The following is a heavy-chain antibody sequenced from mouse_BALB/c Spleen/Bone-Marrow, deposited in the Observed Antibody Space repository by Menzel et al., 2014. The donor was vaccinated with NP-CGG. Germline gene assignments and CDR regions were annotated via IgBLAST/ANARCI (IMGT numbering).Heavy chain of an antibody. CDR1: GYTFTDYT. D-gene: IGHD2-4*01. J-gene: IGHJ4*01. V-gene: IGHV1S137*01. CDR2: ISTYYGDA. CDR3: ARVITTGYYGMDY. Sequence: VKLMESGAELVRPGVSVKISCKGSGYTFTDYTMHWVKQSHAKSLEWIGVISTYYGDASYNQKFKGKATMTVDKSSSTAYMELARLTSEDSAIYYCARVITTGYYGMDYWGQGTSVTVSS.